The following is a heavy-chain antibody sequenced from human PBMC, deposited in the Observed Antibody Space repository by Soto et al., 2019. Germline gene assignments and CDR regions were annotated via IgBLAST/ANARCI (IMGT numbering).Heavy chain of an antibody. Sequence: GASVKVSCKASGGTFSSYAISWVRQAPGQGLEWMGGIIPIFGTANYAQKFQGRVTITADESTSTAYMELSSLRSEDTAVYYRARGLYSGYYYPTLFFWGQGTLVTVSS. CDR2: IIPIFGTA. CDR1: GGTFSSYA. D-gene: IGHD3-22*01. J-gene: IGHJ4*02. V-gene: IGHV1-69*13. CDR3: ARGLYSGYYYPTLFF.